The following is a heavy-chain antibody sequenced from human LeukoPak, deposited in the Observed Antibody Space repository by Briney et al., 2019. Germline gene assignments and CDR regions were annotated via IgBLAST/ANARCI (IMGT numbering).Heavy chain of an antibody. CDR2: IYTSGST. CDR1: GGSISSGGHY. CDR3: RGVRFGELFDY. J-gene: IGHJ4*02. D-gene: IGHD3-10*01. V-gene: IGHV4-61*02. Sequence: SETLSLTCTVSGGSISSGGHYWSWIRQPAGKGLEWIGRIYTSGSTNYNPSLKSGGTMSVDTSKNQFSLQLSSVTAADTAVYYCRGVRFGELFDYWGQGTLVTVSS.